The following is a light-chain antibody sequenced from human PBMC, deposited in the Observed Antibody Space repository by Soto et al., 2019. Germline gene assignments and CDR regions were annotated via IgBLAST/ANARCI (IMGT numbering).Light chain of an antibody. CDR3: QQYSTYPLT. CDR1: QGISSY. CDR2: AAS. J-gene: IGKJ3*01. V-gene: IGKV1-8*01. Sequence: AIRMTQSPSSFSASTGDRVTITCRASQGISSYLAWYQQKPAKAPKLLIYAASTLQSGVPSRFSGSGSGTDFTLTISCLQSADVATYYCQQYSTYPLTFGPGTKVEIK.